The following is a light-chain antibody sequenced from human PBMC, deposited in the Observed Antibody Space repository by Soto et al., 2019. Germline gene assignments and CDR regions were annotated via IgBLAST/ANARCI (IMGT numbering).Light chain of an antibody. V-gene: IGKV1-33*01. Sequence: DIQMTQSPSSLSASVGDRITISCQASQGISKELNWYQQRPGKGPELLIYGASNLHTGVPSMFSGSASTSGPGTHFSLTITALQPEDSATYYCQQYRSLPLTFGGGTKVEI. J-gene: IGKJ4*01. CDR2: GAS. CDR3: QQYRSLPLT. CDR1: QGISKE.